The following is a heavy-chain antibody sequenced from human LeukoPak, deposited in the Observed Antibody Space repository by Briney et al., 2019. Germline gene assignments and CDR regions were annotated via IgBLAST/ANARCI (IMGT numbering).Heavy chain of an antibody. Sequence: PGGSLRLSCAASGFTFSDYYMSWIRQAPGKGLEWVSYISSSGSIIYYADSVKGRFTISRDNAKNSMYLQMNSLRAEDTAVYCCARGSHYDFWSGSASFDIWGQGTMVTVSS. CDR3: ARGSHYDFWSGSASFDI. V-gene: IGHV3-11*01. J-gene: IGHJ3*02. D-gene: IGHD3-3*01. CDR2: ISSSGSII. CDR1: GFTFSDYY.